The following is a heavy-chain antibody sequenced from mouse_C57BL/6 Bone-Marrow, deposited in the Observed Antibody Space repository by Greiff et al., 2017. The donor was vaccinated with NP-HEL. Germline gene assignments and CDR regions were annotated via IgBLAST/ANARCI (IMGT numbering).Heavy chain of an antibody. CDR2: ISDGGSYT. CDR3: ARGPNCYGSSYGDY. D-gene: IGHD1-1*01. V-gene: IGHV5-4*03. J-gene: IGHJ2*01. CDR1: GFTFSSYA. Sequence: EVMLVESGGGLVKPGGSLKLSCAASGFTFSSYAMSWVRQTPEKRLEWVATISDGGSYTYYPDNVKGRFTISRDNAKNTLYLQMSQLKSEDTAMYYCARGPNCYGSSYGDYWGQGTTLTVSS.